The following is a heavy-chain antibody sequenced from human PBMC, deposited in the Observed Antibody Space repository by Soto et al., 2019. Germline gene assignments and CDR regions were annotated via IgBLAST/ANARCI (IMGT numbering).Heavy chain of an antibody. CDR3: ASLGWYNDNWFDP. D-gene: IGHD6-19*01. V-gene: IGHV1-3*01. CDR2: INAGNGNT. Sequence: QVQLVQSGAEVKKPGASVKVSCKASGYTFTSYAMHWVRQAPGQRLEWMGWINAGNGNTKYSQKFQGRVTITRDTSASTAYMELSSLRSEDTAVYYCASLGWYNDNWFDPWGQGTLVSVSS. J-gene: IGHJ5*02. CDR1: GYTFTSYA.